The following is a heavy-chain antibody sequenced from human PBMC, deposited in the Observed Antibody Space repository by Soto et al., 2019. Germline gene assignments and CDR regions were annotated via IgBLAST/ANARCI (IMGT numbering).Heavy chain of an antibody. V-gene: IGHV3-74*01. CDR3: AREDRVYYYYGMDV. J-gene: IGHJ6*02. CDR2: INSDGSST. Sequence: GGSLRLSCAASGFTFSSYWMHWVRQAPGKGLVWVSRINSDGSSTSYADSVKGRFTISRDNAKNTPYLQMNSLRAEDTAVYYCAREDRVYYYYGMDVWGQGTTVTVS. CDR1: GFTFSSYW.